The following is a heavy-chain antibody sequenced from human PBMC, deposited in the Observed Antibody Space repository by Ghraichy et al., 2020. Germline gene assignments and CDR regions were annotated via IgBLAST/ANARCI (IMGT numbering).Heavy chain of an antibody. D-gene: IGHD3-22*01. CDR2: VNSDGSSA. Sequence: GGSLRLSCAASGFTFRNHWMHWVRQAPGKGLVWVSRVNSDGSSATYADSVKGRFTISRDNAKNTVYLQMISLRAEDSAVYYCARGGSSGDYYFYYGMDAWGQGTTVTVSS. CDR1: GFTFRNHW. CDR3: ARGGSSGDYYFYYGMDA. J-gene: IGHJ6*02. V-gene: IGHV3-74*01.